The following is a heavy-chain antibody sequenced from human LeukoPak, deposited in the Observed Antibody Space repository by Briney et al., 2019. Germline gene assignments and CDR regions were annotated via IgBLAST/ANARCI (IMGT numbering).Heavy chain of an antibody. V-gene: IGHV3-15*01. CDR3: AKSSRPVVTYNWFDP. CDR1: GFTFSNAW. CDR2: IKSKTDGGTA. D-gene: IGHD4-23*01. Sequence: PGGSLRLSCAASGFTFSNAWMSWVRQAPGKGLEWVGRIKSKTDGGTADYAAPVRDRFTISRDDSKNTLFLQMNSLKTEDTAVYYCAKSSRPVVTYNWFDPWGQGTLVAVSS. J-gene: IGHJ5*02.